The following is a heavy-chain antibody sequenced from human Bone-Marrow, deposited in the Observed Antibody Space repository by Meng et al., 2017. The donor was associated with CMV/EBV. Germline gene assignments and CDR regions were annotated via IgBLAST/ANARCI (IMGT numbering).Heavy chain of an antibody. CDR3: AKEDGRLAYFDY. D-gene: IGHD4-17*01. Sequence: GGSLRLSCAASGFTFSSYNMHWVRQAPGKGLEWVAVIWYDGSNKYYADSVKGRFTISRDNSKNTLYLQMNSLRAEDTAVYYCAKEDGRLAYFDYWGQGTLVTVSS. CDR2: IWYDGSNK. J-gene: IGHJ4*02. V-gene: IGHV3-33*06. CDR1: GFTFSSYN.